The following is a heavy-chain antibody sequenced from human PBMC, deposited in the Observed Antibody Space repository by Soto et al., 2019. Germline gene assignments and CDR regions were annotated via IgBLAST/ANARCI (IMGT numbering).Heavy chain of an antibody. CDR3: ARITVVTATLSPYYYYYGMDV. Sequence: SGPTLVNPTQTLTLTCTFSGFSLITSGMCVSWIRQPPGKALEWLALIDWDDDKYYSTSLKTRLTISKDTSKNQVVLTMTNMDPVDTATYYCARITVVTATLSPYYYYYGMDVWGQGTTVTVSS. V-gene: IGHV2-70*01. J-gene: IGHJ6*02. D-gene: IGHD2-21*02. CDR1: GFSLITSGMC. CDR2: IDWDDDK.